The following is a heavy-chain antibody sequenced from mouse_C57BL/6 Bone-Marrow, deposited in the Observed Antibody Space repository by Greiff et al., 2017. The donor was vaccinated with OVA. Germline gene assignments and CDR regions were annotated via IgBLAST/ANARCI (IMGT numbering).Heavy chain of an antibody. V-gene: IGHV1-82*01. J-gene: IGHJ3*01. D-gene: IGHD1-1*01. CDR2: IYPGDGDT. CDR1: GYAFSSSW. CDR3: ARPPYYYGSSYDAWFAY. Sequence: VQLQQSGPELVKPGASVKISCKASGYAFSSSWMNWVKQRPGKGLEWIGRIYPGDGDTNYNGKFKGKATLTADKSSSTAYMQLSSLTSEDSAVYFCARPPYYYGSSYDAWFAYWGQGTLVTVSA.